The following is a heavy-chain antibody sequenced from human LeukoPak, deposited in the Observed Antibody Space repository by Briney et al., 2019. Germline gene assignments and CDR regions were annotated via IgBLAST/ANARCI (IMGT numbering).Heavy chain of an antibody. CDR3: AKVYDRVAVAVGFIDP. J-gene: IGHJ5*02. CDR2: ISGSGGST. Sequence: GGSLRLSCAASGFTFSSYAMSWVRQAPGKGLEWASAISGSGGSTYYADSVKGRFTISRDNSKNTLYLQMNSLRAEDTAVYYCAKVYDRVAVAVGFIDPWGQGTLVTVSS. D-gene: IGHD6-19*01. CDR1: GFTFSSYA. V-gene: IGHV3-23*01.